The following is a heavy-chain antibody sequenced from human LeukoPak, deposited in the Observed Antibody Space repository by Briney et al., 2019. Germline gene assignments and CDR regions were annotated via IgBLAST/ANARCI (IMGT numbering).Heavy chain of an antibody. D-gene: IGHD2-2*01. Sequence: SETLSLTCTVSGGSISSGDYYWSWIRQPPGKGLEWIGYFYYSGSTYYNPSLKSRVTISVDTSKNQFSLKLSSVTAADTAVYYCARGDIVVVPARDEGVSGRSGAFDIWGQGTMVTVSS. CDR3: ARGDIVVVPARDEGVSGRSGAFDI. J-gene: IGHJ3*02. CDR2: FYYSGST. CDR1: GGSISSGDYY. V-gene: IGHV4-30-4*08.